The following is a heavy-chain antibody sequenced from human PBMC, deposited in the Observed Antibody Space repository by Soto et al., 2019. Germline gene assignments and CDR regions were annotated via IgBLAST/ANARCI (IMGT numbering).Heavy chain of an antibody. CDR2: ISGSGGST. J-gene: IGHJ4*02. V-gene: IGHV3-23*01. CDR3: AKDRRDGYSLFDY. CDR1: GFTFSSYA. Sequence: EVPLLESGGGLVQPGGSLRLSCAASGFTFSSYAMSWVRQAPGKGLEWVSAISGSGGSTYYADSVKGRFTISRDNSKNTLYLQMNSLRAEDTAVYYCAKDRRDGYSLFDYWGQGTLVTVSS. D-gene: IGHD5-18*01.